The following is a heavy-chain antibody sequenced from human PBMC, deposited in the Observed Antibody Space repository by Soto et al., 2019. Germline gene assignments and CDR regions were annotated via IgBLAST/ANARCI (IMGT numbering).Heavy chain of an antibody. D-gene: IGHD6-19*01. V-gene: IGHV3-33*01. CDR3: ARDGSSGRDYYGMDV. CDR2: IWYDGSNK. Sequence: PGVSLRLSCAASGFTFSSYGMHWVRQAPGKGLEWVAVIWYDGSNKYYADSVKGRFTISRDNSKNTLYLQMNSLRAEDTAVYYCARDGSSGRDYYGMDVWGQGTTVTVSS. J-gene: IGHJ6*02. CDR1: GFTFSSYG.